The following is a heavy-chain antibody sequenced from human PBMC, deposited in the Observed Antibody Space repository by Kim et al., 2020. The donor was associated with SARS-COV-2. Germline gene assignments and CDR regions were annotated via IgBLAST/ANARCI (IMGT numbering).Heavy chain of an antibody. CDR1: GGSISSSSYY. J-gene: IGHJ6*02. V-gene: IGHV4-39*01. CDR2: IYYSGST. D-gene: IGHD3-22*01. Sequence: SETLSLTCTVSGGSISSSSYYWGWIRQPPGKGLEWIGSIYYSGSTYYNPSLKSRVTISVDTSKNQFSLKLSSVTAADTAVYYCYYDSSGYNGMDVWGQGTTVTVSS. CDR3: YYDSSGYNGMDV.